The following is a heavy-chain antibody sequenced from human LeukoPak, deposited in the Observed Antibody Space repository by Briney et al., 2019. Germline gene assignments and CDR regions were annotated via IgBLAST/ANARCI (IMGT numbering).Heavy chain of an antibody. CDR1: GGTFSSYA. CDR2: IIPIFGIA. CDR3: ARGDSSGCSPLMDV. J-gene: IGHJ6*02. Sequence: SVKVSCKASGGTFSSYAISWVRQAPGQGLEWMGRIIPIFGIANYAQKFQGRVTITADKSTSTAYMELSSLRSEDAAVYYCARGDSSGCSPLMDVWGQGTTVTVSS. V-gene: IGHV1-69*04. D-gene: IGHD3-22*01.